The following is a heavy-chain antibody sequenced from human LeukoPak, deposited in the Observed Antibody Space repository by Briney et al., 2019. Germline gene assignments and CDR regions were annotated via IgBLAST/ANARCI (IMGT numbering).Heavy chain of an antibody. V-gene: IGHV3-30*04. J-gene: IGHJ4*02. CDR1: GFTFSSYA. CDR3: ARGPSGYHNT. Sequence: GGSLRLSCAASGFTFSSYAMHWVRQAPGKGLEGVAVISYDGSNKYYADSVKGRFTISRDNSKNTLYLQMNSLRAEDTAVYYCARGPSGYHNTGGQGTLVTVSS. CDR2: ISYDGSNK. D-gene: IGHD5-12*01.